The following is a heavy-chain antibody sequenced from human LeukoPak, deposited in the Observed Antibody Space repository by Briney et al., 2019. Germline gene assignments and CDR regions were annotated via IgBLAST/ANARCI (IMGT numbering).Heavy chain of an antibody. V-gene: IGHV3-66*01. CDR3: AREPSRDDYSNYLYYYGMDV. CDR1: GFTVSSNY. CDR2: IYSGGST. D-gene: IGHD4-11*01. Sequence: GGSLRLSCAASGFTVSSNYISWVRQAPGQGLEWVSVIYSGGSTYYADSVKGRFTISRDNSKNTLYLQMNSLRAEDTAVYYCAREPSRDDYSNYLYYYGMDVWGQGTTVTVSS. J-gene: IGHJ6*02.